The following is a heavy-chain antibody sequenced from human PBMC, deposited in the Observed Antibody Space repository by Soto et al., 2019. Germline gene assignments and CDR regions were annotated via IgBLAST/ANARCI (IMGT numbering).Heavy chain of an antibody. Sequence: QVQLVESGGGVVQPGRSLRLSCAASGFTFSSYAMHWVRQAPGKGLEWLAVISYDGSNKYYADSVKGRFTISRDNSKNTLYLQMNSLRAEDTAVYYCASLGNTYYYGSGSFRNWFDPWGQGTLVTVSS. J-gene: IGHJ5*02. CDR2: ISYDGSNK. CDR1: GFTFSSYA. CDR3: ASLGNTYYYGSGSFRNWFDP. D-gene: IGHD3-10*01. V-gene: IGHV3-30-3*01.